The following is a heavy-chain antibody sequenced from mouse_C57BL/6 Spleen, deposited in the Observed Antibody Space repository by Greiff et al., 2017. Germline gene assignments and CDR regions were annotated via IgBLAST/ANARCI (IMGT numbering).Heavy chain of an antibody. CDR1: GYAFSSYW. J-gene: IGHJ2*01. Sequence: VQLQQSGAELVKPGASVKISCKASGYAFSSYWMNWVKQRPGKGLEWIGQIYPGDGDTNYNGKFKGKATLTADKSSSTAYMQLSSLTSEDSAVYFCARGGYDYDFDYWGQGTTLTVSS. CDR3: ARGGYDYDFDY. V-gene: IGHV1-80*01. CDR2: IYPGDGDT. D-gene: IGHD2-4*01.